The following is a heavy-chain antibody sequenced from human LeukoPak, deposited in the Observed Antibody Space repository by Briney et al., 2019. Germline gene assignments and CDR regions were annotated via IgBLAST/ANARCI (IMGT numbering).Heavy chain of an antibody. CDR2: IYNSGST. CDR1: GGSISSYY. D-gene: IGHD3-10*01. CDR3: ARVGSYIPRFDI. J-gene: IGHJ3*02. Sequence: SETLSLTCTVSGGSISSYYWSWIRQPPGKGLEWIGYIYNSGSTNYDPSLESRVTISVDTSKNQFSLKLSSVTAADTAVYYCARVGSYIPRFDIWGPGTMVSVSS. V-gene: IGHV4-59*01.